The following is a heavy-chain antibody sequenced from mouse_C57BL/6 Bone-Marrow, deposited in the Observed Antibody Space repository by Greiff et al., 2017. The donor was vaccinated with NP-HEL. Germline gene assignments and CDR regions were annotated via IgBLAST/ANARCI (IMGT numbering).Heavy chain of an antibody. CDR1: GYEFSNYW. Sequence: QVQLKESGAELVKPGASVKISCKASGYEFSNYWMNWVKQRPGTGLEWIGQIYPGDGDTNYNGKFKDKATLTSDKSSSTAYMQLSRRNSEDAAVYCWARGAYWGQGTLVTVSA. CDR2: IYPGDGDT. V-gene: IGHV1-80*01. CDR3: ARGAY. J-gene: IGHJ3*01.